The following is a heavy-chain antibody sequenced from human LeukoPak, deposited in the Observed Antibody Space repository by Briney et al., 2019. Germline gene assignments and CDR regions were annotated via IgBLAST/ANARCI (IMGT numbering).Heavy chain of an antibody. Sequence: GGSLRLSCAVSGFTVSSNYMSWVRQAPGKGLEWVSVIYSGGSTYYADSVKGRFTISRDNSKNTLYLQMNSLRAEDTAVYYCAGMVDYWGQGTLVTVSS. CDR2: IYSGGST. V-gene: IGHV3-66*01. CDR1: GFTVSSNY. CDR3: AGMVDY. D-gene: IGHD1-26*01. J-gene: IGHJ4*02.